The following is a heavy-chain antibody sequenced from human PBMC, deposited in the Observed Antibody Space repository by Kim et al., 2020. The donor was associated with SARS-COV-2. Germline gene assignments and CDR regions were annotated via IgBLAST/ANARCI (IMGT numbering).Heavy chain of an antibody. CDR3: ARANGSGEAGY. Sequence: SETLSLTCTVSGGSISSSSYYWGWIRQPPGKGLEWIGSIYYSGSTYYNPSLKSRVTISVDTSKNQFSLKLSSVTAADTAVYYCARANGSGEAGYWGQGTLVTVSS. CDR1: GGSISSSSYY. CDR2: IYYSGST. D-gene: IGHD3-10*01. J-gene: IGHJ4*02. V-gene: IGHV4-39*07.